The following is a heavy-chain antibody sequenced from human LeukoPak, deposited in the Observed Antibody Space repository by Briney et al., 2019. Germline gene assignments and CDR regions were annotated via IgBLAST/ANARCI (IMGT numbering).Heavy chain of an antibody. D-gene: IGHD3-9*01. J-gene: IGHJ4*02. CDR3: ARSPDILSGENFDY. CDR2: INLKSGGT. V-gene: IGHV1-2*02. CDR1: GYTFTGYY. Sequence: ASVKVSCEASGYTFTGYYMHWVRQAPGQGLEWMGWINLKSGGTNSAEKFQVRVTMTRDTTTSTAYMELSRLRFDDTAVYYCARSPDILSGENFDYWGQGTLVTVSS.